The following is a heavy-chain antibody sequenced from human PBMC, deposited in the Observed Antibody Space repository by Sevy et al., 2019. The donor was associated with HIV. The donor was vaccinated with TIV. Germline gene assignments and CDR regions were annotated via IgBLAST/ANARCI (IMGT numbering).Heavy chain of an antibody. D-gene: IGHD2-8*01. V-gene: IGHV3-30*02. Sequence: GGSLRLSCAASGFSVTTSDMHWVRQAPGKGLEWVAYVRNDGSNQYYADSVRDRFTISRDSPKNTLYLQMNSLRDEDTAIYYCARGRKTTEEWLEELDYYYGLDVWGQGTTVTVSS. CDR1: GFSVTTSD. CDR2: VRNDGSNQ. J-gene: IGHJ6*02. CDR3: ARGRKTTEEWLEELDYYYGLDV.